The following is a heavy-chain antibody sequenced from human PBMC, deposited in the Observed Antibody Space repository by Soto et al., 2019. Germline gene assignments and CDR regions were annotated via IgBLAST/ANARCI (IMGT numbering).Heavy chain of an antibody. D-gene: IGHD1-26*01. Sequence: EGQLVESGGGLVQPGGSLRLSCTVSGFTFTDYSLNWVRQAPGKGLEWLSHISASRTTIYYAGSVRGRFTVSRDNAKNSLYLQMNSVRDEDTAVYYCARDGRRGYDLDVWGQGTMVTVSS. CDR2: ISASRTTI. V-gene: IGHV3-48*02. CDR1: GFTFTDYS. CDR3: ARDGRRGYDLDV. J-gene: IGHJ6*02.